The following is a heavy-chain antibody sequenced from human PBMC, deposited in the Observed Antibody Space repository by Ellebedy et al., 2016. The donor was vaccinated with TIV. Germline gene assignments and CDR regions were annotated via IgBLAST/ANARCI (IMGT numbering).Heavy chain of an antibody. CDR1: GDSISSYY. CDR2: FYYSGST. CDR3: ARRAGTWDVNWWDP. V-gene: IGHV4-59*05. D-gene: IGHD6-19*01. J-gene: IGHJ5*02. Sequence: SETLSLXCTVSGDSISSYYWSWIRQPPGKGLEWIGSFYYSGSTYYNPSLKSRVAISVDTSKNQFSLKLRSVTAADTAVYYCARRAGTWDVNWWDPWGQGTLVTVAS.